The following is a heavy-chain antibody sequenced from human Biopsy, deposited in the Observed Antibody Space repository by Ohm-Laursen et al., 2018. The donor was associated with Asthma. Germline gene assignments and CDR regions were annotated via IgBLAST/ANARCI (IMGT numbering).Heavy chain of an antibody. Sequence: GASVKVSCKVSGDTLTERSIHWVRQAPGKGLEWMGGFDIEDGEASYAQKFRGRVTLTEDPSTDTVYMEVSSLRSDDTAVYYCATDLWNPQKVYDYWGQGTLVTVSS. CDR2: FDIEDGEA. J-gene: IGHJ4*02. V-gene: IGHV1-24*01. CDR1: GDTLTERS. CDR3: ATDLWNPQKVYDY. D-gene: IGHD1-1*01.